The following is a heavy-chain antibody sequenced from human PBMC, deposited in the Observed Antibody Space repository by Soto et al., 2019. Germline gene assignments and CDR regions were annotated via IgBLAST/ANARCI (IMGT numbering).Heavy chain of an antibody. Sequence: QITLKESGPPLVPPTETLTLTCTFSGFSLSSSGVGVGWIRQPPGQALEWVALIYWDDTKRYSPSLKSGLTITTXTXRXQVVLTMTNMDPVGTATYYCAHIRVTMIVGAGYFQHWGQGTLVTVSS. CDR2: IYWDDTK. CDR1: GFSLSSSGVG. CDR3: AHIRVTMIVGAGYFQH. V-gene: IGHV2-5*02. D-gene: IGHD3-22*01. J-gene: IGHJ1*01.